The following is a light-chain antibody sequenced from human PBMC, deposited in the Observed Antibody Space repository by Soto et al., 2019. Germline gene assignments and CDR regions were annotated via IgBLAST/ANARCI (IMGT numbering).Light chain of an antibody. CDR1: QSVSSN. V-gene: IGKV3-15*01. CDR3: QHYNNWPPWT. CDR2: DAS. Sequence: EIVMTQSPATLSVSPGERATLSCRASQSVSSNLASYQQTPGQAPRLLIYDASTRATGIPARFSGSGSGTEFTLTISSLQSEDFAVYYCQHYNNWPPWTFGQGTKVEIK. J-gene: IGKJ1*01.